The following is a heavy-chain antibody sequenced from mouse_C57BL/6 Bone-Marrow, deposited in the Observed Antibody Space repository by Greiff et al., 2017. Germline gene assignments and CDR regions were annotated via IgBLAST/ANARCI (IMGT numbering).Heavy chain of an antibody. Sequence: EVMLVESGGGLVKPGGSLKLSCAASGFTFSSYAMSWVRQTPEKRLEWVATLSDGGSYTYSPDNVKGRFTISRDNAKNTLYLQMSYLKSEDTAMYYCARDRGYYGSSSYYFDYWGQGTTLTVSA. CDR3: ARDRGYYGSSSYYFDY. V-gene: IGHV5-4*01. CDR1: GFTFSSYA. D-gene: IGHD1-1*01. CDR2: LSDGGSYT. J-gene: IGHJ2*01.